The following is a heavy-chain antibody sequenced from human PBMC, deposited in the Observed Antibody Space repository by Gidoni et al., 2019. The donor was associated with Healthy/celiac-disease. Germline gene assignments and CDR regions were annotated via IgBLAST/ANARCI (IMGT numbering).Heavy chain of an antibody. CDR3: ARDRVGATHFDY. D-gene: IGHD1-26*01. Sequence: QVQLVESGGGVVQPGRSLRLSCAASGFTFSSYAMHWVRQAPGKGLEWVAVISYDGSNKYYADSVKGRFTISRDNSKNTLYLQMNSLRAEVTAVYYCARDRVGATHFDYWGQGTLVTVSS. J-gene: IGHJ4*02. CDR2: ISYDGSNK. V-gene: IGHV3-30*04. CDR1: GFTFSSYA.